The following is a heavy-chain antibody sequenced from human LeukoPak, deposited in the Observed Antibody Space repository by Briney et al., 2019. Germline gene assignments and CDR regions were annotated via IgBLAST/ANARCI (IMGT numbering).Heavy chain of an antibody. J-gene: IGHJ4*02. CDR3: ARLLRKEIYRIDY. CDR2: ISSSSSYI. V-gene: IGHV3-21*01. Sequence: GGSLRLSCAASGFTFSSYSMNWVRQAPGKGLEWVSSISSSSSYIYYADSVKGRFTISRDNAKNSLYLQMNSLRAEDTAVYYCARLLRKEIYRIDYWGQGTLVTVSS. D-gene: IGHD1-26*01. CDR1: GFTFSSYS.